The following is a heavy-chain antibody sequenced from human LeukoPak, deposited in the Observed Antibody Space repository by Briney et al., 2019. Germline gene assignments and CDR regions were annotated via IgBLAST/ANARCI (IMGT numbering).Heavy chain of an antibody. J-gene: IGHJ5*02. CDR1: GYTFTSYD. CDR2: MNPNSGNT. D-gene: IGHD2-2*01. V-gene: IGHV1-8*01. Sequence: ASVKVSCKASGYTFTSYDINCVRQATGQGLEWMGWMNPNSGNTGYAQKFQGRVTMTRNTSISTAYMELSSLTSVDTAVYYCAREQNQLLLGPWGQGTLVTVSS. CDR3: AREQNQLLLGP.